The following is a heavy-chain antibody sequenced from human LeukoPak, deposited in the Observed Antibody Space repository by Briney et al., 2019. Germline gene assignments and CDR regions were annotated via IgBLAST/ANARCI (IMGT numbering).Heavy chain of an antibody. J-gene: IGHJ6*02. Sequence: QPGGSLRLSCAASGFTFSSYAMSGVRQAPGKGLEWFSAIRGSGGSTYYADSVKGRFTISRDNSKNTLYLQMNSLRAEDTAVYYCAKDASGSYFNGMDVWGQGTTVTVSS. CDR1: GFTFSSYA. V-gene: IGHV3-23*01. D-gene: IGHD3-10*01. CDR3: AKDASGSYFNGMDV. CDR2: IRGSGGST.